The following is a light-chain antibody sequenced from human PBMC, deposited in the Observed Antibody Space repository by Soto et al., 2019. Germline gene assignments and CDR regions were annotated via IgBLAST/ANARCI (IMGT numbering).Light chain of an antibody. V-gene: IGLV2-8*01. Sequence: QPVLTQPPSASGSPGQSVTISCTGTSSDVGGYNSVSWYQQHPGRAPKLLIFEVNKRPSGVPDRFSASKSDNTASLTVSGIQAEDEANYYCTSYAGSRNLVFGGGTKLTVL. CDR1: SSDVGGYNS. CDR3: TSYAGSRNLV. CDR2: EVN. J-gene: IGLJ3*02.